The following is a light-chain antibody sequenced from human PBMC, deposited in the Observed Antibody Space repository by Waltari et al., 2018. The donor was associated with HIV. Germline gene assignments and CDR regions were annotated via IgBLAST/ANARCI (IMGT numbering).Light chain of an antibody. CDR2: DDS. CDR3: QVWDSSSDHVV. V-gene: IGLV3-21*02. Sequence: SYVLTQPPSVSVAPGQTARITCGGNKIGSKSVNWYQQKTGQAPVLVVYDDSDRPSGIPERFSGSNSGNTATLTISRVEAGDEADYYCQVWDSSSDHVVFGGGTKLTVL. CDR1: KIGSKS. J-gene: IGLJ2*01.